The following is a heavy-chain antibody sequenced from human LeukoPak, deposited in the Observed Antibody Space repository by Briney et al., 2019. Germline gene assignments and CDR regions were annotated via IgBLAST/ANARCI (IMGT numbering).Heavy chain of an antibody. J-gene: IGHJ4*02. V-gene: IGHV3-66*01. D-gene: IGHD3-10*01. CDR1: GFLVNANH. Sequence: GGSLRLSCAASGFLVNANHMNWVRQAPGKGLEWVSIIYSSDYIYYADSVKGRFTISRDNSKNTLYLQMDSLRVEDSAVYYCATERPDSRVLDYWGQGLVVTVSS. CDR3: ATERPDSRVLDY. CDR2: IYSSDYI.